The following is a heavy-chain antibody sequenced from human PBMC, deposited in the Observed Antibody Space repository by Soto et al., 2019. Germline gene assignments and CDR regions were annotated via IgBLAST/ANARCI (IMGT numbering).Heavy chain of an antibody. CDR1: GFTFSSYG. J-gene: IGHJ6*02. CDR2: ISYDGSNK. V-gene: IGHV3-30*03. Sequence: LRLSCAASGFTFSSYGMHWVRQAPGKGLEWVAVISYDGSNKYYADSVKGRFTISRDNSKNTLYLQMNSLRAEDTAVYYCASITIFGVVTPTGYYGMDVWGQRTTVTVAS. D-gene: IGHD3-3*01. CDR3: ASITIFGVVTPTGYYGMDV.